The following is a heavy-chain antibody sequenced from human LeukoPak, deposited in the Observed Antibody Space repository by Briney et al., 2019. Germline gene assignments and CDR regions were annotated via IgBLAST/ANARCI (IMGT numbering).Heavy chain of an antibody. CDR1: GFTFSSYG. V-gene: IGHV3-30*03. Sequence: GGSLRLSCAASGFTFSSYGMHWVRQAPGKGLEWVTLISNDGSNKQYADSVKGRFTISRDNSKNTLYLQVNSLRVEDTAVYYCARGHNPSGGATPYWGQGTLVTVSS. D-gene: IGHD1-26*01. CDR3: ARGHNPSGGATPY. J-gene: IGHJ4*02. CDR2: ISNDGSNK.